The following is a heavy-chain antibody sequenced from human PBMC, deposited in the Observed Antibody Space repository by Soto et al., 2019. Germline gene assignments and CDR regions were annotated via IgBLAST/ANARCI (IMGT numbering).Heavy chain of an antibody. CDR3: ATTIRFLEWFRYGMDV. Sequence: PGGSLRLSCAASGFTFSSYSMNWVRQAPGKGLEWVSSISSSSSYIYYADSVKGRFTISRDSAKNSLYLQMNSLRAEDTAVYYCATTIRFLEWFRYGMDVWGQGTTVTVSS. J-gene: IGHJ6*02. V-gene: IGHV3-21*01. CDR2: ISSSSSYI. CDR1: GFTFSSYS. D-gene: IGHD3-3*01.